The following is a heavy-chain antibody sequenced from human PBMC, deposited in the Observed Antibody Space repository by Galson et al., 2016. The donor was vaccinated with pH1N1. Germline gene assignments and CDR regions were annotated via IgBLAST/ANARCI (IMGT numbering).Heavy chain of an antibody. V-gene: IGHV4-34*01. J-gene: IGHJ6*03. CDR1: GGSLGGFY. CDR2: VNHSGTT. Sequence: TLSLTCAVSGGSLGGFYWTWVRQSPGVGLEWIGEVNHSGTTNYNPSLRGRVTISVASSHQFSLTLTSVTAADTAVYYCARKRGGYNRDLHFYYYYYMDVWAKGTTVTVS. CDR3: ARKRGGYNRDLHFYYYYYMDV. D-gene: IGHD1-14*01.